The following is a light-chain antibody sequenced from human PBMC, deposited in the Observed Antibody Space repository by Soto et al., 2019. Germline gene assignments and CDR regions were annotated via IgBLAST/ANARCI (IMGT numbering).Light chain of an antibody. CDR2: TLS. V-gene: IGKV2-40*01. CDR1: QSLVESDDGNTY. CDR3: VQRIEFPYT. Sequence: DIVMTQTPLSLPVTHGETASISCRASQSLVESDDGNTYLDRYRQKPGQAPQVLIYTLSYRASGVPDRFRGSGSGTDFTLKLSRVEAEDGGVYYCVQRIEFPYTFGQGTKLEIK. J-gene: IGKJ2*01.